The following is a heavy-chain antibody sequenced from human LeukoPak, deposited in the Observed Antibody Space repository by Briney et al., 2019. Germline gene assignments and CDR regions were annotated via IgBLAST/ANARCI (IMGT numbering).Heavy chain of an antibody. Sequence: ASVKVSCKASGYTFTSYYIHWVRQAPGQGLEWMGILNPSGGSTNYAQKFQGRVTMTRDMSTSTVYMELSSLRSEDTAVYFCAKDDAWIRFASWGQGILVTVSS. J-gene: IGHJ5*01. D-gene: IGHD5-12*01. CDR2: LNPSGGST. CDR3: AKDDAWIRFAS. V-gene: IGHV1-46*01. CDR1: GYTFTSYY.